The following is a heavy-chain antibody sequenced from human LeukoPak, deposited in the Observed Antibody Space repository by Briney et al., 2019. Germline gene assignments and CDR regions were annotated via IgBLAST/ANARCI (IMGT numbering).Heavy chain of an antibody. D-gene: IGHD6-13*01. CDR3: ARLAAAGTPDY. Sequence: LETLSLTCTVSGGSISSYYWSWIRQPPGKGLEWIGYIYYSGSTNYNPSLKSRVTISVDTSKNQFPLKLSSVTAADTAVYYCARLAAAGTPDYWGQGTLVTVSS. V-gene: IGHV4-59*08. CDR1: GGSISSYY. CDR2: IYYSGST. J-gene: IGHJ4*02.